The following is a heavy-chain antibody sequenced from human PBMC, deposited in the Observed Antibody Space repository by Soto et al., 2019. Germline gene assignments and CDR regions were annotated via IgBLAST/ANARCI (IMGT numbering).Heavy chain of an antibody. CDR3: ARDPFFGATLVFDY. V-gene: IGHV3-33*01. CDR2: IWYDGSNK. J-gene: IGHJ4*02. D-gene: IGHD1-26*01. CDR1: GFTFSSYG. Sequence: QVQLVESGGGVVQPGRSLRLSCAASGFTFSSYGMHWVRQAPGKGLEWVAVIWYDGSNKYYADSVKGRFTISRDNSKNPLYLQMNSLRAEDTAVYYCARDPFFGATLVFDYWGQGTLVTVSS.